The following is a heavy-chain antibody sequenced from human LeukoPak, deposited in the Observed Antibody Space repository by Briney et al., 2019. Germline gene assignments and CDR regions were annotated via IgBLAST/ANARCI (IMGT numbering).Heavy chain of an antibody. CDR2: IYYSGST. V-gene: IGHV4-59*01. CDR1: GGSISSYY. D-gene: IGHD5-24*01. CDR3: ARDRDGYNTHDY. J-gene: IGHJ4*02. Sequence: SETLSLTCTVSGGSISSYYWSWIRQPPGKGLEWIGYIYYSGSTNYNPSLKSRVTISVDTSKNQFSPKLSSVTAADTAVYYCARDRDGYNTHDYWGQGTLVTVPS.